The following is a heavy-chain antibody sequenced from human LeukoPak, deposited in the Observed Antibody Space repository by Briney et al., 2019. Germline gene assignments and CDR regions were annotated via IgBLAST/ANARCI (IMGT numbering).Heavy chain of an antibody. J-gene: IGHJ4*02. CDR3: ARGGRRDGYTMEYYFDY. V-gene: IGHV1-46*01. CDR1: GHTFTSYY. Sequence: ASVKVSCKASGHTFTSYYMHWVRQAPGQGLEWMGIINPSGGSTSYAQKFQGRVTMTRDTSTSTVYMELSSLRSEDTAVYYCARGGRRDGYTMEYYFDYWGQGTLVTVSS. D-gene: IGHD5-24*01. CDR2: INPSGGST.